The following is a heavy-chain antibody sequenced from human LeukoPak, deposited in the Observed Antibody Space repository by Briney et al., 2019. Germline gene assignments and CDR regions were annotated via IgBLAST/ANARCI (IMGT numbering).Heavy chain of an antibody. Sequence: GGSLRLSCAASGFTFDDYAMHWVRQASGKGLEWVGRIRSKANSYATAYAASVKGRFTISRDDSKNTAYLQMNSLKTEDTAVYYCTRQGTSGWENWFDPWGQGTLVTVSS. D-gene: IGHD6-19*01. CDR1: GFTFDDYA. CDR3: TRQGTSGWENWFDP. V-gene: IGHV3-73*01. J-gene: IGHJ5*02. CDR2: IRSKANSYAT.